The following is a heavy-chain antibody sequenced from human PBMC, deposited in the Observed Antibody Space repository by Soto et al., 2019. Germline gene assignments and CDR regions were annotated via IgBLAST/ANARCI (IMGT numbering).Heavy chain of an antibody. CDR3: ASNYAYAEGYYWYGIDV. CDR2: ISSYGSDT. J-gene: IGHJ6*02. V-gene: IGHV3-74*01. D-gene: IGHD3-16*01. Sequence: EVQLVESGGGLVLPGGSRRLSCAASGFTFSRYWMHWVRQAPGKGLVGVSRISSYGSDTHYADSVKGRFTISRDNAKNTLYLQMNSLRADDTAVYYCASNYAYAEGYYWYGIDVWGQGTTVTVSS. CDR1: GFTFSRYW.